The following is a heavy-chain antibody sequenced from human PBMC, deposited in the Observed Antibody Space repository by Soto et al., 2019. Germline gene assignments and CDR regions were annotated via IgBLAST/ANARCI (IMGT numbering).Heavy chain of an antibody. CDR3: ARHPYSNYAIDI. CDR2: IYPGDSDT. Sequence: GESLKISCKGSGYSFTSYWNGWVRQMPGKGLEWMGIIYPGDSDTRYSPSVQGQVTISADKSSSTASLQWSSLKASDTAMYYCARHPYSNYAIDIWGQGTMVTVSS. J-gene: IGHJ3*02. V-gene: IGHV5-51*01. CDR1: GYSFTSYW. D-gene: IGHD4-4*01.